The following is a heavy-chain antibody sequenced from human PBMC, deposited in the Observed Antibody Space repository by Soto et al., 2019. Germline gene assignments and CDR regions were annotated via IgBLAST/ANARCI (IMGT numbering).Heavy chain of an antibody. J-gene: IGHJ3*02. CDR2: TYYRSKWYN. CDR1: GDSVSSNSAA. CDR3: SRDGVRASSGWYDAFDI. D-gene: IGHD6-19*01. Sequence: PSQTLSLTCAISGDSVSSNSAAWNWIRQSPSRGLEWLGRTYYRSKWYNDNTVSVKSRITINPDTSKNQYSLQLNSVTPEDTAVYYCSRDGVRASSGWYDAFDIWGQGTMVTVSS. V-gene: IGHV6-1*01.